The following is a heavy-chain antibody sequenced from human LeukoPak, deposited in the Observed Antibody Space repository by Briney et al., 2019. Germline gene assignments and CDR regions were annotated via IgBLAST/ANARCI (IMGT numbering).Heavy chain of an antibody. CDR3: ARLSTYYDFWSPLDY. D-gene: IGHD3-3*01. V-gene: IGHV4-59*02. CDR2: VSYSGGT. J-gene: IGHJ4*02. Sequence: SETLSLTCTVSGASVSSHYWSWIRQPPGKGLEWIGYVSYSGGTNYNPSLKSRVTISLDTSKVQFFLRLNAVTAAGTSVYYSARLSTYYDFWSPLDYWGQGTLVTVSS. CDR1: GASVSSHY.